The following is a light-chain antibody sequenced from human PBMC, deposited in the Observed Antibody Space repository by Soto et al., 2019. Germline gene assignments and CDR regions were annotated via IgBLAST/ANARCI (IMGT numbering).Light chain of an antibody. CDR2: EVT. V-gene: IGLV2-18*02. J-gene: IGLJ2*01. Sequence: QSALTQPPSVSGSPGQSVTISCIGTSSDVGSYNRVSWYQQPPGTAPKLMIYEVTNRPSGVPDRFSGSKSGNTASLTISGLQAEDEADYYCCSYVSDNTPVFGGGTKLTVL. CDR3: CSYVSDNTPV. CDR1: SSDVGSYNR.